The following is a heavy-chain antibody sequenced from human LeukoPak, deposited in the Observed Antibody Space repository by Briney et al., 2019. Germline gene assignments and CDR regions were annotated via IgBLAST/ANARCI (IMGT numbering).Heavy chain of an antibody. J-gene: IGHJ4*02. CDR1: GFTFKSYD. Sequence: GGSQRLSCAASGFTFKSYDMHWVRQAPGKGLEWVSYISSASSSIYYADSVKGRFTISRDNAKNSLFLQMNSLRAEDTAVYYCARLPAYCSSTSCYYDYWGQGTLVTVSS. V-gene: IGHV3-48*04. D-gene: IGHD2-2*01. CDR3: ARLPAYCSSTSCYYDY. CDR2: ISSASSSI.